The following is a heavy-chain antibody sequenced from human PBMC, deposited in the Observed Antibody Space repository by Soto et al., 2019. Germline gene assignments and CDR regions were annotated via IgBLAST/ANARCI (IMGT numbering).Heavy chain of an antibody. CDR3: ARHGANGWSTVMGYYFDY. Sequence: PGESLKISCKGSGYSFTSYWISWVRQMPGKGLEWMGRIDPSDSYTNYSPSFQGHVTISADKSISTAYLQWSSLKASDTAMYYCARHGANGWSTVMGYYFDYWGQGTLVTVSS. D-gene: IGHD6-19*01. CDR1: GYSFTSYW. J-gene: IGHJ4*02. V-gene: IGHV5-10-1*01. CDR2: IDPSDSYT.